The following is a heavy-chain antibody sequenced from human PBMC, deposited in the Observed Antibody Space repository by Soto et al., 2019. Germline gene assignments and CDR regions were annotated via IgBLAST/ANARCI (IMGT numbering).Heavy chain of an antibody. D-gene: IGHD3-22*01. V-gene: IGHV1-69*13. CDR2: IIPIFGTA. CDR3: ARPYYDSSGYLRDDAFDI. Sequence: SVKVSRKASGRTFSSYAISWVRQAPGQGLEWMGGIIPIFGTANYAQKFQGRVAITADESTSTAYMELSSLRSEDTAVYYCARPYYDSSGYLRDDAFDIWGQGTMVTGSS. CDR1: GRTFSSYA. J-gene: IGHJ3*02.